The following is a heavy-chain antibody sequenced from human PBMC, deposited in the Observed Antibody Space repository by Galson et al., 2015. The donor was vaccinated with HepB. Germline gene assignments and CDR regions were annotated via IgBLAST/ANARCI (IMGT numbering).Heavy chain of an antibody. CDR1: GGTFSSYA. V-gene: IGHV1-69*01. CDR3: AREDRGLLWFGESYYYGMDV. Sequence: KVSCKASGGTFSSYAISWVRQAPGQGLEWMGGIIPIFDTANYAQKFQGRVTITADESTSTAYMELSSLRSEDTAVYYCAREDRGLLWFGESYYYGMDVWGQGTTVTVSS. J-gene: IGHJ6*02. CDR2: IIPIFDTA. D-gene: IGHD3-10*01.